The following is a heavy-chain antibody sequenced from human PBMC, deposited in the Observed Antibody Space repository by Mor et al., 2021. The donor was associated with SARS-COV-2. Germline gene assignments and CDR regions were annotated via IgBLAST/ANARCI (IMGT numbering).Heavy chain of an antibody. J-gene: IGHJ4*02. Sequence: RQAPGQGLEWMGRINPHSGDTNYAPRFQGRVSVTRDTAITTAYLELIRLSSDDTAVYYCARDPGGTYGFDYWGQGTLVTVSS. D-gene: IGHD1-26*01. CDR3: ARDPGGTYGFDY. CDR2: INPHSGDT. V-gene: IGHV1-2*06.